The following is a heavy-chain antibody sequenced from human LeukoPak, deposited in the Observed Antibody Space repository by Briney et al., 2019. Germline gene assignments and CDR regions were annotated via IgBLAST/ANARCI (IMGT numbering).Heavy chain of an antibody. CDR2: MYHSGSI. D-gene: IGHD1-26*01. CDR1: GYSISSGFY. CDR3: ARTQSSGIVGATTQFGY. Sequence: PSETLSLSCAVSGYSISSGFYWGWIRQSPGKGLEWIGSMYHSGSIYYNPSLKSRVTISLDTSKNQFSLKLSSVTAADTAVYFCARTQSSGIVGATTQFGYWGQGTLVTVSS. J-gene: IGHJ4*02. V-gene: IGHV4-38-2*01.